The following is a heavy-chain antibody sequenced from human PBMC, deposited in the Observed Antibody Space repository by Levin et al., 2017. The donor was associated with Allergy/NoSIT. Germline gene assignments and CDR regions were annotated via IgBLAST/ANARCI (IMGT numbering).Heavy chain of an antibody. CDR3: AKDDRECANTGCYRGYFDL. V-gene: IGHV3-23*01. CDR2: ISSRGDIT. CDR1: GFTFSSYA. D-gene: IGHD3-16*01. J-gene: IGHJ2*01. Sequence: GGSLRLSCAASGFTFSSYAMSWIRQAPGKGLEWVSFISSRGDITYYADSVKGRFTVSRTNSKNTLYLEMNSLRAEDTAVYYCAKDDRECANTGCYRGYFDLWGRGTLVTVSS.